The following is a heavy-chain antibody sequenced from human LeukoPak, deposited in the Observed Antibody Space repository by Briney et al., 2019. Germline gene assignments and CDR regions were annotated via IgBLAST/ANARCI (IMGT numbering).Heavy chain of an antibody. CDR3: ARMLWGRTRSRTYYFDY. J-gene: IGHJ4*02. Sequence: ASVKVSCKASGYTFTSSDINWVRQATGQGLEWMGWMKPNSGNTGYAQQFQGRVTITGNTSIRTAYMEQRSLRSDDTAVYYCARMLWGRTRSRTYYFDYWGQGTLVTVSS. CDR2: MKPNSGNT. D-gene: IGHD7-27*01. CDR1: GYTFTSSD. V-gene: IGHV1-8*03.